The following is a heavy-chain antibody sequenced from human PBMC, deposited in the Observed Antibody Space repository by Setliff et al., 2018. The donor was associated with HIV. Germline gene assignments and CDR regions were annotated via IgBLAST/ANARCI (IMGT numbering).Heavy chain of an antibody. CDR3: TRDRSSWSGGPNDAFDV. V-gene: IGHV4-34*09. CDR1: GGSFSGHY. D-gene: IGHD6-13*01. CDR2: INHIGGNT. Sequence: SETLSLTCAVYGGSFSGHYWSWIRQSPGKGLEWIGEINHIGGNTNHNPSLKSRVTISVDTSTNVFSLKVNSVTAADTALYYCTRDRSSWSGGPNDAFDVWGQGTMVTVSS. J-gene: IGHJ3*01.